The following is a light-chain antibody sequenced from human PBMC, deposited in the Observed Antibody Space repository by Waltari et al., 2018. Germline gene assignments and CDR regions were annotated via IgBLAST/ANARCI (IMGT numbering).Light chain of an antibody. J-gene: IGKJ1*01. V-gene: IGKV3-15*01. CDR3: QQYNEWFPWT. CDR2: DTS. Sequence: EIMMTQSPDTLSVSPGERATLSCRASRSVGSNLAWYQMKPGQAPRLLIFDTSTRATGIPGRFSGSGSGTDFTITISSLQSEDFAISYCQQYNEWFPWTFGQGTKVEVK. CDR1: RSVGSN.